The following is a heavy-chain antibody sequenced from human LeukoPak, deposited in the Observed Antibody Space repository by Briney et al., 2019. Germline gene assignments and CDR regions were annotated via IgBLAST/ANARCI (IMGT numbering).Heavy chain of an antibody. J-gene: IGHJ4*02. CDR1: GYTFTDYY. CDR2: INPNSGGT. V-gene: IGHV1-2*02. CDR3: AREGPIVGATHLVDY. Sequence: GASVKVSCKAYGYTFTDYYMHWVRQAPGQPLEWMGWINPNSGGTNYAQKFQGRVTMTRDTSISTAYMELSRLRSDDTAVYYCAREGPIVGATHLVDYWGQGTLVTVSS. D-gene: IGHD1-26*01.